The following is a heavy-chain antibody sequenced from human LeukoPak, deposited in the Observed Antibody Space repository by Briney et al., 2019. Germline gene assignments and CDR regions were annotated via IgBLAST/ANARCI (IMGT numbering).Heavy chain of an antibody. V-gene: IGHV1-8*01. J-gene: IGHJ4*02. CDR1: GYTFTSYD. D-gene: IGHD2-2*01. Sequence: ASVKVSCKASGYTFTSYDINWVRQATGQGLEWMGWMNPNSGNTGYAQKFQGRVTMTRNTSISTAYMELSSLRSEDTAVYYCARAVRYCSSTSCRYYFDYWGQGTLVTVSS. CDR2: MNPNSGNT. CDR3: ARAVRYCSSTSCRYYFDY.